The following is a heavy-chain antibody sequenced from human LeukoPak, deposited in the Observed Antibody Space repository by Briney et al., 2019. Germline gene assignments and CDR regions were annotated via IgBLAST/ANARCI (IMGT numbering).Heavy chain of an antibody. J-gene: IGHJ6*03. CDR1: GFAFSSYG. D-gene: IGHD3-3*01. CDR3: AKGLYDFYYYMDV. V-gene: IGHV3-30*02. Sequence: PGGSLRLSCAASGFAFSSYGMHWVRQAPGEGLEWVAYIHYDSSTEDYADSVKGRFTISRDNSKNTLFLQMNNLRAEDTAVYYCAKGLYDFYYYMDVWGKGTTVTVSS. CDR2: IHYDSSTE.